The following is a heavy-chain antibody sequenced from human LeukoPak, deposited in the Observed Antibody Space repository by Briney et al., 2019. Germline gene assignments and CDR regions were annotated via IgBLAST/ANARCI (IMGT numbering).Heavy chain of an antibody. J-gene: IGHJ5*02. V-gene: IGHV3-11*04. CDR3: ARGRYDFWSGYPNWFDP. CDR1: EFTFSDFY. D-gene: IGHD3-3*01. CDR2: VSSSGGPT. Sequence: GGSLRLSCAASEFTFSDFYMSWIRQAPGKGLEWVSYVSSSGGPTYYADSVKGRFTISRDNAKNSLYLQMNSLRAEDTAVYYCARGRYDFWSGYPNWFDPWGQGTLVTVSS.